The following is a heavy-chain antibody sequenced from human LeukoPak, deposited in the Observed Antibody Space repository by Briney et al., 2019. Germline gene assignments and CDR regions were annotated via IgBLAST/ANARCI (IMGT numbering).Heavy chain of an antibody. V-gene: IGHV1-8*01. Sequence: ASVKVSCKASGYTSTSYDINWVRQATGQGLEWMGWMNPNSGNTGYAQKFQGRVTMTRNTSISTAYMELSSLRSEDTAVYYCARGRAAGRRNNWFDPWGQGTLVTVSS. CDR3: ARGRAAGRRNNWFDP. J-gene: IGHJ5*02. CDR2: MNPNSGNT. CDR1: GYTSTSYD. D-gene: IGHD6-13*01.